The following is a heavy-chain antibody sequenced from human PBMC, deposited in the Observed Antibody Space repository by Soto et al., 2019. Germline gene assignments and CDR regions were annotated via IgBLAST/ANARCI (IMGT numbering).Heavy chain of an antibody. Sequence: QLHLEESGPTLVRASGTLSLTCSVSGVSVTGDADFWGWIRQFPGQGLEWIGTIFNSGQTFYNEFLGSRVPRSVDPPHNFFPLRLTLESPAAPAVYFCAKLKGRSSSSPPVLDVGGQGTKVTVTS. CDR2: IFNSGQT. V-gene: IGHV4-39*01. CDR3: AKLKGRSSSSPPVLDV. CDR1: GVSVTGDADF. D-gene: IGHD6-6*01. J-gene: IGHJ6*02.